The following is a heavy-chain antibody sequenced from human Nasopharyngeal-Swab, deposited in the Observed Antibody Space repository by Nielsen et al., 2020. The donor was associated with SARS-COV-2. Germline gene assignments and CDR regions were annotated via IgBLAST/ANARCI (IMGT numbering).Heavy chain of an antibody. Sequence: WVRQAPGQGLEWMGRINANTGNPTYAQGFTGRFVFSLDTSVSTAYLQISSLKAEDTAVYYCAREANLEYSNWFDPWGQGTLVTVSS. V-gene: IGHV7-4-1*02. D-gene: IGHD2/OR15-2a*01. J-gene: IGHJ5*02. CDR2: INANTGNP. CDR3: AREANLEYSNWFDP.